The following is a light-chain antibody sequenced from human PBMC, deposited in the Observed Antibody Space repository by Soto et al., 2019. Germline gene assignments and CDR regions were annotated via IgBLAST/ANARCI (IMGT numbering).Light chain of an antibody. J-gene: IGKJ5*01. V-gene: IGKV3D-15*01. CDR1: QSVSSN. CDR3: QKYNNWPPIT. CDR2: GAS. Sequence: EIVMTQSPATLSVSPGERATLSCRASQSVSSNLAWYQQKPGQAPRLLIYGASTRATGIPARFSGSGSGTEFTLTISSLQSEDCSFYYCQKYNNWPPITFGQGARLEIK.